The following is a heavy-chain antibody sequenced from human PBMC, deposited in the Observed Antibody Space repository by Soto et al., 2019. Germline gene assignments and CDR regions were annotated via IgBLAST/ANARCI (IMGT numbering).Heavy chain of an antibody. D-gene: IGHD2-15*01. V-gene: IGHV3-74*01. Sequence: EVQLVESGGGLVQPGGSLRLSCAASGFTFSTYWMHWVRQAPGKGLVWVSRIKYDGSTTNYADSVKGRFTISRDNAKNTLYLQMNSVRAEDTAIYYCASAFCSGGTCYARGGYWGQGVLVTVSS. CDR3: ASAFCSGGTCYARGGY. J-gene: IGHJ4*02. CDR1: GFTFSTYW. CDR2: IKYDGSTT.